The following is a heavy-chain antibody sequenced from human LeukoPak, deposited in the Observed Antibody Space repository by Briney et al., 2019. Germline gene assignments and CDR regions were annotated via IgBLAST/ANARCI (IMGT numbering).Heavy chain of an antibody. D-gene: IGHD5-24*01. J-gene: IGHJ4*02. Sequence: PSETLSLTCTVSGGSISSGTYYWSWIRQPAGKGLEWIGSIYTSGSTNYNPSLKSRVTISVDTSKNQFSLKLSSVTAADTAVYYCARDASDGYNYPNWGQGTLVTVSS. CDR1: GGSISSGTYY. CDR3: ARDASDGYNYPN. CDR2: IYTSGST. V-gene: IGHV4-61*02.